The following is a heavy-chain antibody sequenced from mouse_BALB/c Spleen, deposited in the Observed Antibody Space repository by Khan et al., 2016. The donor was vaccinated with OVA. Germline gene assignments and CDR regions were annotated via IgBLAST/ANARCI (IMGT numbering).Heavy chain of an antibody. CDR1: GYSITSGYG. CDR3: ARTARIKY. CDR2: ISYSGSN. D-gene: IGHD1-2*01. Sequence: EVQLQESGPGLVKPSQSLSLTCTVTGYSITSGYGWNWIRQFPGNKLEWMGYISYSGSNTYNPSLKSRISITRDTSKKQFFLQLNSVTTEDTATYYCARTARIKYWGQGTTLTVSS. V-gene: IGHV3-2*02. J-gene: IGHJ2*01.